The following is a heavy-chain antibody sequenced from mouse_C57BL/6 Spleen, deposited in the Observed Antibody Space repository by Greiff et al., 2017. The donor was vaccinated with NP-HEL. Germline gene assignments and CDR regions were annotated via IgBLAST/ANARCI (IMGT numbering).Heavy chain of an antibody. CDR1: GYTFTDYE. Sequence: VQLQESGAELVRPGASVTLSCKASGYTFTDYEMHWVKQTPVHGLEWIGAIDPETGGTAYNQKFKGKAILTADKSSSTAYMELRSLTSEDSAVYYCTRRESYYDYEVGAMDYWGQGTSVTVSS. CDR3: TRRESYYDYEVGAMDY. J-gene: IGHJ4*01. D-gene: IGHD2-4*01. CDR2: IDPETGGT. V-gene: IGHV1-15*01.